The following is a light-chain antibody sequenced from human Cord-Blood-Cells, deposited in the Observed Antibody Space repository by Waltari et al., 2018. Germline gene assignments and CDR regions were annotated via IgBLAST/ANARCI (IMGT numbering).Light chain of an antibody. CDR2: QDS. Sequence: SYALPHLPSVSVSPGQPARIPSLGATLVVKYTCWYQQKPGKSPVLVIYQDSKRPSGITERFSGSNSGNTATLTISGNQAMEEAEYYCHAWDSSSVVFGGGTKLTVL. CDR1: TLVVKY. CDR3: HAWDSSSVV. V-gene: IGLV3-1*01. J-gene: IGLJ2*01.